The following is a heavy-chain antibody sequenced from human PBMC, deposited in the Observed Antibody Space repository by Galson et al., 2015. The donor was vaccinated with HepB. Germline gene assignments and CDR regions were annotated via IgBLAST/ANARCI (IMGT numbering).Heavy chain of an antibody. J-gene: IGHJ4*02. CDR2: ISSDSGST. Sequence: SLRLSCAASGFKFSIYAMSWVRQAPGKGLEWVSFISSDSGSTYYADSVKGRFTVSRDNSKNTLYLQMNSLRADDAATYFCAKLGMDQYDTAAFWVPGYWGQGTLVAVSS. CDR1: GFKFSIYA. V-gene: IGHV3-23*01. CDR3: AKLGMDQYDTAAFWVPGY. D-gene: IGHD3-22*01.